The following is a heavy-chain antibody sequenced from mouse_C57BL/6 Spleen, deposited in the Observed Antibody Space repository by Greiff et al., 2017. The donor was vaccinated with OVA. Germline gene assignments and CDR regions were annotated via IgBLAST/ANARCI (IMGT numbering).Heavy chain of an antibody. CDR1: GYTFTDYN. J-gene: IGHJ3*01. Sequence: EVQLQQSGPELVKPGASVKMSCKASGYTFTDYNMHWVKQSHGKSLEWIGYINPNNGGTSYNQKFKGKATLTVNKSSSTAYMELRSLTSEDSAVYYCAREGNSGPERFADWGQGTLVTVSA. V-gene: IGHV1-22*01. CDR3: AREGNSGPERFAD. CDR2: INPNNGGT. D-gene: IGHD1-3*01.